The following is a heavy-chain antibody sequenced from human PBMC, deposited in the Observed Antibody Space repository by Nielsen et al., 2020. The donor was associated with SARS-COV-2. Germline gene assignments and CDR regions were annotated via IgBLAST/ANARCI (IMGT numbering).Heavy chain of an antibody. CDR1: GFTFSNYA. CDR2: VYGDSSTT. Sequence: GESLKISCAASGFTFSNYAMGWVRQAPGKGLECISVVYGDSSTTYYADSVRGRFTISRDNSKNMVYLQMDNLRTDDSALYYCASPFDYWGRGTLVTVSS. V-gene: IGHV3-23*03. CDR3: ASPFDY. J-gene: IGHJ4*02.